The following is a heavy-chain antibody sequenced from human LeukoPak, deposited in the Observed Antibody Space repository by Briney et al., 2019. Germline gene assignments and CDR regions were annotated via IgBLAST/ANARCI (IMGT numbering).Heavy chain of an antibody. J-gene: IGHJ3*02. CDR1: GFTFSNHA. CDR3: AKDHSGSYFDI. D-gene: IGHD1-26*01. CDR2: ISYDGSNK. Sequence: GGSLRLSCLPSGFTFSNHAMHWVRQAPGKGLEWVAVISYDGSNKYYADSVKGRFTISRDNSKNTLYLQMNSLRAEDTAVYYCAKDHSGSYFDIWGQGTMITVSS. V-gene: IGHV3-30*04.